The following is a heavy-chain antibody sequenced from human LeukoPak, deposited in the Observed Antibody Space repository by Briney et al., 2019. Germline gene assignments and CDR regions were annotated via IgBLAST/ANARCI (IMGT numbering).Heavy chain of an antibody. D-gene: IGHD1-14*01. CDR3: ASPGNHYHYMDV. CDR1: GDSISSSVYY. Sequence: SETLSLTCTVSGDSISSSVYYWTWIRQTPGKELEWIGTMYYTGSTYYSPSLKSRVTISVDTSLNQFSLKPTSVTAADTAVYYCASPGNHYHYMDVWGKGTTVTVSS. CDR2: MYYTGST. J-gene: IGHJ6*03. V-gene: IGHV4-39*07.